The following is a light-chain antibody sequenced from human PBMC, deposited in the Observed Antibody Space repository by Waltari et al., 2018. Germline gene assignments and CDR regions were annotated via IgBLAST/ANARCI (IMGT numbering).Light chain of an antibody. CDR3: AAWDDSLNGHVV. J-gene: IGLJ2*01. Sequence: QSVLTQPPSASGTPGQRVTISCSGSSSNIGSNTVNWYQQLPGTAPKVLIYSNNQGPSGVPDRFSGSKSGTAASLAISGLQSEDEADYYCAAWDDSLNGHVVFGGGTKLTVL. CDR2: SNN. V-gene: IGLV1-44*01. CDR1: SSNIGSNT.